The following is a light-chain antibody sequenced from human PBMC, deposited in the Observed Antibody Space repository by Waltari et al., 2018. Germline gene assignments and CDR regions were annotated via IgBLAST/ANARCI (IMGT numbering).Light chain of an antibody. CDR1: QSVSSY. J-gene: IGKJ4*01. CDR3: QQRSNWPPSLT. Sequence: EIVFTQSPATLPLSPGERASQSVSSYLAWYQQKPGQAPRLLIYDASNRATGIPARFSGSGSGTDFTLTISSLEPEDFAVYYCQQRSNWPPSLTFGGGTKVEIK. V-gene: IGKV3-11*01. CDR2: DAS.